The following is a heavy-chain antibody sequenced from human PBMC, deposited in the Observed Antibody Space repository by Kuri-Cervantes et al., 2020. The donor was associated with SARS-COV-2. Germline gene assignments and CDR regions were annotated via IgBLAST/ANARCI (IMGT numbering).Heavy chain of an antibody. D-gene: IGHD2-21*01. J-gene: IGHJ4*02. Sequence: SETLSLTCSVSGGSISSYYWSWIRQPPGKGLEWIGNIYFTGNTNYNPALGSRVTISIDTPKNQFSLMLGSLTAADTAVYYYARRFGDYGQFDYWGQGTLVTVSS. CDR1: GGSISSYY. CDR2: IYFTGNT. V-gene: IGHV4-59*01. CDR3: ARRFGDYGQFDY.